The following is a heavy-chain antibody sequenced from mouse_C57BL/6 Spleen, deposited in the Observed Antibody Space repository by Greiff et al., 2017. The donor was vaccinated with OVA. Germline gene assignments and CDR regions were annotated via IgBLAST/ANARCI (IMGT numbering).Heavy chain of an antibody. V-gene: IGHV5-17*01. Sequence: EVKLVESGGGLVKPGGSLKLSCAASGFTFSDYGMHWVRQAPEKGLEWVAYISSGSSTIYYADTVKGRFTISRDKAKNTLFLQMTSLRSEDTAMYYCARQRYDYGFAYWGQGTLVTVSA. CDR3: ARQRYDYGFAY. J-gene: IGHJ3*01. D-gene: IGHD2-4*01. CDR1: GFTFSDYG. CDR2: ISSGSSTI.